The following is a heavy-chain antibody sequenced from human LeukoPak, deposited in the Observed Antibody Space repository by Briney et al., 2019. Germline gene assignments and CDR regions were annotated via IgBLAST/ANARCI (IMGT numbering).Heavy chain of an antibody. CDR3: ARLRITGSFWYFDL. J-gene: IGHJ2*01. CDR1: GYRFTSYW. Sequence: GESLKISCTGSGYRFTSYWIGWVRQMPGKGLELLGIVFPADSDTTYSPSFQGQVTISAGKSVTAAYLQWSSLKASDTAMYYCARLRITGSFWYFDLWGRGTLVTVSS. V-gene: IGHV5-51*01. D-gene: IGHD1-20*01. CDR2: VFPADSDT.